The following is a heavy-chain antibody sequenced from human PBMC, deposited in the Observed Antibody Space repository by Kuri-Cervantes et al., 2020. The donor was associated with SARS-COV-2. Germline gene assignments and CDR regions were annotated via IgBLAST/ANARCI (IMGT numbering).Heavy chain of an antibody. CDR3: AKGLGLYYFDY. Sequence: GESLKISCAASGFTFSSYSMNWVRQAPGKGLEWVSSISSSSSYIYYADSVKGRFTISRDNSKNTLYLQMNSLRAEDTAVYYCAKGLGLYYFDYWGQVTLVTVSS. CDR1: GFTFSSYS. V-gene: IGHV3-21*04. D-gene: IGHD7-27*01. J-gene: IGHJ4*02. CDR2: ISSSSSYI.